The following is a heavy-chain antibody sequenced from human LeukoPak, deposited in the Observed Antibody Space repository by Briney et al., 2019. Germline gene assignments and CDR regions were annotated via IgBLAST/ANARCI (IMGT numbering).Heavy chain of an antibody. CDR2: FEPEDGER. D-gene: IGHD3-16*01. V-gene: IGHV1-24*01. CDR3: VTLGGGVPIAIVDY. CDR1: GYTLTELS. Sequence: ASVKVSCKVSGYTLTELSLHWVRQAAGKGLEWMGGFEPEDGERVYAPTFQGRVAMTEDTSTDTAYMELSSLTSEDTAVYYCVTLGGGVPIAIVDYWGQGTLATVSS. J-gene: IGHJ4*02.